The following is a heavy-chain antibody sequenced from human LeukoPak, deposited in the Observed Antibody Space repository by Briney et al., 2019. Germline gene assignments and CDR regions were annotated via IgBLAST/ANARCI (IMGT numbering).Heavy chain of an antibody. CDR2: VYYSGST. CDR1: GGSISSSSYY. J-gene: IGHJ5*02. V-gene: IGHV4-39*01. CDR3: ARHHALDYYGSGSYYYGWFDP. Sequence: SETLSLTCTVSGGSISSSSYYWGWIRQPPGKGLEWIGSVYYSGSTYYNPSLKSRVTISVDTSKNQFSLELSSVTAADTAVYYCARHHALDYYGSGSYYYGWFDPWGQGTLVTVSS. D-gene: IGHD3-10*01.